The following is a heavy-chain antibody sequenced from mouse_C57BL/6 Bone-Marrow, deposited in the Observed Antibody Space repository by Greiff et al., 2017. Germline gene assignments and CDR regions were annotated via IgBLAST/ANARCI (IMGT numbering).Heavy chain of an antibody. CDR2: IYPGDGDT. Sequence: QVQLQQSGAELVKPGASVKISCKASGYAFSSYWMTWVKQRPGKGLEWIGQIYPGDGDTNYNGKFKGKATLTADKSYSTAYMQLSSLTSEDSAVYFCARGGTTAQASKDYWGRGTSVTVSS. J-gene: IGHJ4*01. CDR3: ARGGTTAQASKDY. CDR1: GYAFSSYW. V-gene: IGHV1-80*01. D-gene: IGHD3-2*02.